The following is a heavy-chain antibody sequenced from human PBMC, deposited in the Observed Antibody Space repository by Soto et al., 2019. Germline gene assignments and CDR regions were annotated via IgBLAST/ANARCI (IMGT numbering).Heavy chain of an antibody. CDR3: ARSDDYGDYSDAFDI. CDR2: IIPILGIA. J-gene: IGHJ3*02. Sequence: QVQLVQSGAEVKKPGSSVKASCKASGGTFSSYTISWVRQAPGQGLEWMGRIIPILGIANYAQKFQGRVTITADKSTSTAYMELSSLRSEDTAVYYCARSDDYGDYSDAFDIWGQGTMVTVSS. CDR1: GGTFSSYT. V-gene: IGHV1-69*02. D-gene: IGHD4-17*01.